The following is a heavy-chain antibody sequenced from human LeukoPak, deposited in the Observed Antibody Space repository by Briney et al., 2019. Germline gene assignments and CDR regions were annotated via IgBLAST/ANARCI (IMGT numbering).Heavy chain of an antibody. Sequence: PGGSLRLSCAASGFILSNYAMHWVRQAPGKGLDWVAVISYHGKDQYYADSVKGRFTISRDYSKNTLDLQMDSLRTEDTAVYYCVRQDCSGGSCYLDSWGQGTLVTVSS. CDR1: GFILSNYA. V-gene: IGHV3-30*04. CDR3: VRQDCSGGSCYLDS. CDR2: ISYHGKDQ. D-gene: IGHD2-15*01. J-gene: IGHJ4*02.